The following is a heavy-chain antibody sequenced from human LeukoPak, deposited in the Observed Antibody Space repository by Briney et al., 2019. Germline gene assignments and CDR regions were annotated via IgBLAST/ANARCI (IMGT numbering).Heavy chain of an antibody. CDR3: ARENLYYFDY. Sequence: ASVKVSCKASGYTFTSYYMHWVRQAPGQGLEWMGWINTNTGNPTYAQDFTGRFVFSLDTSISTAYLQISSLKAEDTAVYYCARENLYYFDYWGQGTLVTVSS. CDR2: INTNTGNP. CDR1: GYTFTSYY. J-gene: IGHJ4*02. V-gene: IGHV7-4-1*02. D-gene: IGHD1-14*01.